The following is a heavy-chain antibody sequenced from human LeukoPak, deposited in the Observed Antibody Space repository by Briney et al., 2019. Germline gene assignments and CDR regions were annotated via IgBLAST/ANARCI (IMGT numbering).Heavy chain of an antibody. D-gene: IGHD5-24*01. V-gene: IGHV1-24*01. J-gene: IGHJ6*02. CDR2: CDPEDGET. Sequence: GASVKVCCKVSGYTLTELCMHWVRQAPGKGLEWMGGCDPEDGETIYAQKFQGRVTMTEDTSTDTAYMQLSSLRSEDTAVYYCATTPLEMNYVMYVGAQGTTVTVSS. CDR1: GYTLTELC. CDR3: ATTPLEMNYVMYV.